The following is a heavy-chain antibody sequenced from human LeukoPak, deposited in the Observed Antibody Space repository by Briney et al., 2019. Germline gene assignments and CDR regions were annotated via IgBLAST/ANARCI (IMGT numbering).Heavy chain of an antibody. J-gene: IGHJ6*02. V-gene: IGHV1-2*02. CDR2: INPNSGGT. CDR3: ASAGGPRGATLYHFGKDV. CDR1: GYTFTGYY. Sequence: GASVKVSCKASGYTFTGYYMHWVRQAPGQGLEWMGWINPNSGGTNYAQKFQGRVTMTRDTSISTAYMELSRLRSDDTAVYYCASAGGPRGATLYHFGKDVWGQRTTVTVSS. D-gene: IGHD1-26*01.